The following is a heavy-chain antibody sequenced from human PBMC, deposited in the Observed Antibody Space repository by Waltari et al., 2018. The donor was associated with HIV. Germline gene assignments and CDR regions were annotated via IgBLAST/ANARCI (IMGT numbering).Heavy chain of an antibody. Sequence: QVQLVQSGAEVKKPGASVKVSCKASGYTLPSYAMHWVRQAPGQRLEWMCLINAGNGNTKYSQKFQGRATITRDTSASTAYMELSSLRSEDTAVYYCARDLVSTAGTNYWGQGALVTVSS. J-gene: IGHJ4*02. CDR1: GYTLPSYA. D-gene: IGHD6-19*01. CDR2: INAGNGNT. CDR3: ARDLVSTAGTNY. V-gene: IGHV1-3*01.